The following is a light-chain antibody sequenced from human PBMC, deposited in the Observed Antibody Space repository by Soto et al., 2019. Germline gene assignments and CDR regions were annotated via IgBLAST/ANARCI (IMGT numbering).Light chain of an antibody. V-gene: IGLV2-14*01. CDR2: EVS. CDR1: SSDVGTYNY. Sequence: QSALTQPPSASGSPGQSVAISCTGTSSDVGTYNYVSWYQHDAGKAPKLLIYEVSDRPSGVSNRFSGSKSGNTASLTIAGLQAEDEADYYCSSYTSGSPLVLFGGGTKLTVL. CDR3: SSYTSGSPLVL. J-gene: IGLJ2*01.